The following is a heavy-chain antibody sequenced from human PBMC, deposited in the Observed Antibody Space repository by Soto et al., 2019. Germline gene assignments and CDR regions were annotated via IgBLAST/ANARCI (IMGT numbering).Heavy chain of an antibody. CDR3: ARGEGTYGLDY. V-gene: IGHV3-30-3*01. J-gene: IGHJ4*02. Sequence: QVQLVESGGGVVQPGRSLRLSCAASGFTFSSYAVHWVRQAPGKGLEWVAVISYDVSNKYYADSVKGRFTISRDNSKNTLYLQMNSLRAEDTAVYYCARGEGTYGLDYWGQGTLVTVSS. CDR2: ISYDVSNK. CDR1: GFTFSSYA. D-gene: IGHD4-17*01.